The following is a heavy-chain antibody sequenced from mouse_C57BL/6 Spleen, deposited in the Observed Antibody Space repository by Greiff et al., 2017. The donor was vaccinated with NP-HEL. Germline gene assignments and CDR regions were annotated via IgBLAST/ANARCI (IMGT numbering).Heavy chain of an antibody. CDR1: GYAFSSSW. CDR3: ASWHYDYALLAMDY. CDR2: IYPGDGDT. J-gene: IGHJ4*01. D-gene: IGHD2-4*01. V-gene: IGHV1-82*01. Sequence: QVQLQQFGPELVKPGASVKISCKASGYAFSSSWMNWVKQRPGKGLEWIGRIYPGDGDTNYNGKFKGKATLTADKSSSTAYMQLSSLTSEDSAVYFCASWHYDYALLAMDYWGQGTSVTVSS.